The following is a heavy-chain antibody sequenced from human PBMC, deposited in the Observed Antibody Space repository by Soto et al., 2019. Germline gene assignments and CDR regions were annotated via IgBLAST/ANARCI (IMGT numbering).Heavy chain of an antibody. CDR1: GFTFGNFW. Sequence: GGSLRLSCSDSGFTFGNFWIHWVRQAPGKGLEWVSHIGPDGTDIVYADSVKGRFIISRDNARXXXXXXXXXXXXXDTAVYYCAKLPWEVAPSWGQGTLXTVSX. D-gene: IGHD1-26*01. V-gene: IGHV3-74*03. CDR2: IGPDGTDI. CDR3: AKLPWEVAPS. J-gene: IGHJ5*02.